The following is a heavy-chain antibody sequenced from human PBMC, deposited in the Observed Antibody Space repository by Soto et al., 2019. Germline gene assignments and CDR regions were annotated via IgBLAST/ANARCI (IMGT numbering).Heavy chain of an antibody. V-gene: IGHV1-69*01. J-gene: IGHJ6*02. CDR3: AKDRRADWVSYNSYAMDV. CDR1: GGTFSSFT. Sequence: QVQLVQSGAEVKKPGSSVKVSCKASGGTFSSFTISWLRQAPGQGLEWMGVISPIYGTANYAQKFQGRVTITADASTRTAYMELSSLRSEDTAVYYCAKDRRADWVSYNSYAMDVWGQGTTVTVSS. CDR2: ISPIYGTA. D-gene: IGHD6-13*01.